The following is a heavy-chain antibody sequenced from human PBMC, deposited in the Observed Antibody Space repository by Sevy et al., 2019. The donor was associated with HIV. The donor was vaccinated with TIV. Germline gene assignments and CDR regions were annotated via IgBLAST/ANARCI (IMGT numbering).Heavy chain of an antibody. CDR3: ARAPPVRSGDDSLNWFDP. J-gene: IGHJ5*02. CDR1: GGSISTYY. CDR2: IYYTGST. Sequence: SETLSLTCTVSGGSISTYYWSWIRQPPGKGLEYIGYIYYTGSTNCNPSLKSRVTISVDTSKNQFSLKLRSVTAVDTAVYYCARAPPVRSGDDSLNWFDPWGQGTLVTVSS. D-gene: IGHD5-12*01. V-gene: IGHV4-59*01.